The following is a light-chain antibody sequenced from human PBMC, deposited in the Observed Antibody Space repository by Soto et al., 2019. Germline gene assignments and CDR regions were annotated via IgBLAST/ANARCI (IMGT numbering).Light chain of an antibody. J-gene: IGKJ3*01. CDR2: GAS. Sequence: EIVLTQSPGTLSLSPGERATLSCRASQSVSSSYLAWYQQKPGQAPRLLIYGASSRATGIPDRFSGSGSGPDFSLTISRLEPEDFAVYYCQQYGSSPRFTFGPRTKVDIK. CDR1: QSVSSSY. CDR3: QQYGSSPRFT. V-gene: IGKV3-20*01.